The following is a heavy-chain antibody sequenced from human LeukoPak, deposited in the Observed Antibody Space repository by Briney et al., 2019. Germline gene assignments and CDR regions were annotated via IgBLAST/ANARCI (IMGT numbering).Heavy chain of an antibody. CDR1: GGSFSGYY. V-gene: IGHV4-34*01. J-gene: IGHJ5*02. CDR3: ARPGERWNYRVWFDP. D-gene: IGHD1-7*01. CDR2: INHSGST. Sequence: PSETLSLTCAVYGGSFSGYYWSWIRQPPGKGLEWIGEINHSGSTNYNPSLKSRVTISVDTSKNQFSLKLSSVTAADTAVYYCARPGERWNYRVWFDPWGQGTLVTVSS.